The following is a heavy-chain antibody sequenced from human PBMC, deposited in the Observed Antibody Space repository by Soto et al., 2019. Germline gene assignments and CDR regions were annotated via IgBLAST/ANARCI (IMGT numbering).Heavy chain of an antibody. Sequence: EVQLLESGGGLVQPGGSLRLSCAASGFTFSSYAMSWVRQAPGKGLEWVSAISGSGGSTYYADSVKGRFTISRDNSKYTLYLQINSLRAEDTAVYYCAKAGVVPAAIGWNYYYGMDVWGQGTTVTVSS. CDR2: ISGSGGST. CDR3: AKAGVVPAAIGWNYYYGMDV. J-gene: IGHJ6*02. D-gene: IGHD2-2*02. V-gene: IGHV3-23*01. CDR1: GFTFSSYA.